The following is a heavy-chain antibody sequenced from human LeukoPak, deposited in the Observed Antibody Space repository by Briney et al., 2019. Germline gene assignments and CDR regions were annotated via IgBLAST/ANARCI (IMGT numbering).Heavy chain of an antibody. CDR3: ARLSYSSSSCWFDP. Sequence: SQTLSLTCTVSGGSISSGSYYWSWIRQPAGKGLEWIGRIYTSGSTNYNPSLKSRVAISVDTSKNQFSLKLSSVTAADTAVYYCARLSYSSSSCWFDPWGQGTLVTVSS. J-gene: IGHJ5*02. V-gene: IGHV4-61*02. CDR1: GGSISSGSYY. CDR2: IYTSGST. D-gene: IGHD6-6*01.